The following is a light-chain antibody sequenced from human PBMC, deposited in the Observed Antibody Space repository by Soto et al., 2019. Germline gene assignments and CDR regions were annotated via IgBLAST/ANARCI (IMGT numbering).Light chain of an antibody. J-gene: IGLJ2*01. CDR1: SSDVGAYNF. CDR2: DVS. V-gene: IGLV2-14*03. CDR3: CSYTTDSTVI. Sequence: QSALTQPASVSGSPGQSITISCTGTSSDVGAYNFVSWYQHHPGKAPKIMIYDVSNRPSGISDRFSGSKSGNTASLTISGLQSEDEADYYCCSYTTDSTVIFGGGTKLTV.